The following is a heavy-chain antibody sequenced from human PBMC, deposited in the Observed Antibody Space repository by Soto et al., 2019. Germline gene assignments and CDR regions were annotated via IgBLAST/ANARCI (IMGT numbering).Heavy chain of an antibody. D-gene: IGHD4-4*01. Sequence: SLRLSCAASGFTFTSYGMHWVRQAPGKGLEWVALILHDGSNKYYADSVKGRFTISRDNSKNTLYPQMNSLRAEDTAVYYCAKSRDGYSFYFYYGMDVWGQGTTVTVSS. J-gene: IGHJ6*02. CDR2: ILHDGSNK. V-gene: IGHV3-30*18. CDR1: GFTFTSYG. CDR3: AKSRDGYSFYFYYGMDV.